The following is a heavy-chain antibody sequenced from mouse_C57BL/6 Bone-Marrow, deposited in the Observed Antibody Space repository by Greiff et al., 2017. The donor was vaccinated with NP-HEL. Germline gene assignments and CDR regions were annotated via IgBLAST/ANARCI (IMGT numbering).Heavy chain of an antibody. CDR3: ARSGGTGGYFDV. J-gene: IGHJ1*03. CDR1: GYTFTSYW. Sequence: VQLQQPGAELVRPGSSVKLSCKASGYTFTSYWMDWVKQRPGQGLEWIGNIYPSDSETHYNQKFKDKATLTVDKSSSTAYMQLSSLTSEDSAVYYCARSGGTGGYFDVWGTGTTVTVSS. CDR2: IYPSDSET. V-gene: IGHV1-61*01. D-gene: IGHD4-1*01.